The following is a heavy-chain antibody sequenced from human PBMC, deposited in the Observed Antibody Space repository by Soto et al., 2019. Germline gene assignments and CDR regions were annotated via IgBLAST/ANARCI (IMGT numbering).Heavy chain of an antibody. D-gene: IGHD4-4*01. CDR1: GFTFSSYG. CDR2: IWYDGSNK. CDR3: ARDVPYSNYAAGGDY. Sequence: QVQLVESGGGVVQPGRSLRLSCAASGFTFSSYGMHWVRQAPGKGLEWVAVIWYDGSNKYYADSVKGRFTISRVNSKNTLYLQMNSLRAEDTAVYYCARDVPYSNYAAGGDYWGQGTLVTVSS. J-gene: IGHJ4*02. V-gene: IGHV3-33*01.